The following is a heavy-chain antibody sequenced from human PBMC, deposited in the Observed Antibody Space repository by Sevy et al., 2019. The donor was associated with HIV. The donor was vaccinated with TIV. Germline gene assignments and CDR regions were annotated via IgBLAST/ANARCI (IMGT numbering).Heavy chain of an antibody. V-gene: IGHV4-61*02. J-gene: IGHJ2*01. CDR3: VKEHFDWLLPSYYFDL. Sequence: SETLSLTCTMSGGSISTVDYYSSWIRQPAGKGLEWIGRMSASGTTTYNPSLESRVTMSVDTSKNQFSLKLTSVTAADTAMYYCVKEHFDWLLPSYYFDLWGRGTLVTVSS. CDR1: GGSISTVDYY. D-gene: IGHD3-9*01. CDR2: MSASGTT.